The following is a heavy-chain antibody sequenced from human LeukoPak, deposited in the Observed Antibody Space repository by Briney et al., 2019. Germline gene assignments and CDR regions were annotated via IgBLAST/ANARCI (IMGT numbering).Heavy chain of an antibody. Sequence: GASVKVSCKASGYTFTGYYMHWVRQAPGQGLEWMGWINPNSGGTNYAQKFQGRVTMTRDTSISTAYMELSRLRSDDTAVYYCARDPLRITGTTAYYFDYWGQGTLVTVSS. CDR2: INPNSGGT. J-gene: IGHJ4*02. D-gene: IGHD1-7*01. CDR1: GYTFTGYY. CDR3: ARDPLRITGTTAYYFDY. V-gene: IGHV1-2*02.